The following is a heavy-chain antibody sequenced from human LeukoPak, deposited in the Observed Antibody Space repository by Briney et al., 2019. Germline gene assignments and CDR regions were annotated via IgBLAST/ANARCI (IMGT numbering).Heavy chain of an antibody. V-gene: IGHV3-23*01. D-gene: IGHD3-9*01. CDR2: ISSSGGST. CDR1: GFTFSSYA. CDR3: AKGYDILTGLDY. J-gene: IGHJ4*02. Sequence: GGSLRLSCAVSGFTFSSYAMSWVRQAPGKGLEWVSAISSSGGSTYYADSVKGRFTISRDNSKNTLYLQMNSLRAEDTAVYYCAKGYDILTGLDYWGQGTLVTVSS.